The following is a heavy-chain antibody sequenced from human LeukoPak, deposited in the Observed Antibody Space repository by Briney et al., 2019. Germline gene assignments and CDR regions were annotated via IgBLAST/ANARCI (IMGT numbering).Heavy chain of an antibody. Sequence: SETLSLTCTVSGGSISSYYWSWIRQPRGKGLEWIGYIYYSGSTNYNPSLKSRVTLSVDTSKNQFSLKLSSVTAADTAVYYCARADGNYYDSSGYYKLYHDAFDIWGQGTMVTVSS. CDR3: ARADGNYYDSSGYYKLYHDAFDI. D-gene: IGHD3-22*01. CDR2: IYYSGST. CDR1: GGSISSYY. V-gene: IGHV4-59*01. J-gene: IGHJ3*02.